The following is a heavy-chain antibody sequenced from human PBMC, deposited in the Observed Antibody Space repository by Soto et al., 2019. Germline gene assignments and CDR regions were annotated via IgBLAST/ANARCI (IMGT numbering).Heavy chain of an antibody. CDR1: GYTFTSYG. CDR3: ARDRKEVVAAASKDS. Sequence: ASVKVSCKASGYTFTSYGISWVRQAPGQGLEWMGWISAYNGNTNYAQKLQGRVTMTTDTSTSTAYMELRSLRSDDTAVYYCARDRKEVVAAASKDSWGQGTLVTVSS. V-gene: IGHV1-18*01. D-gene: IGHD2-15*01. CDR2: ISAYNGNT. J-gene: IGHJ4*02.